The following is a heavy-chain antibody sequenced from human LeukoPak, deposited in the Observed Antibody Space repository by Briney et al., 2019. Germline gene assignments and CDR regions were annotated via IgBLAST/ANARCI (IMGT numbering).Heavy chain of an antibody. CDR3: ARGVTMIRGVIIGWFDP. J-gene: IGHJ5*02. D-gene: IGHD3-10*01. V-gene: IGHV4-61*02. CDR2: IYTSGST. Sequence: SETLSLTCTVSGGSISSGSYYWSWIRQPAGKGLEWIGRIYTSGSTNYNPSLKSRVTISVDTSKNQFSLKLSSVTAADTAVYYCARGVTMIRGVIIGWFDPWGQGTLVTVSS. CDR1: GGSISSGSYY.